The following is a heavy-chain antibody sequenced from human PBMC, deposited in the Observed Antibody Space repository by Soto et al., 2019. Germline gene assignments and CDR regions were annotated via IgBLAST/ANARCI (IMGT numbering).Heavy chain of an antibody. Sequence: GALRLSCAASGFTFSSYWMSWVRQAPGKGLEWVANIKQDGSEKYYVDSVKGRFTISRDNAKNSLYLQMNSLGAEDTAVYYCARDKNCSSTSCYIDDYYYMDVWGKGTTVTVSS. CDR3: ARDKNCSSTSCYIDDYYYMDV. CDR2: IKQDGSEK. J-gene: IGHJ6*03. D-gene: IGHD2-2*02. CDR1: GFTFSSYW. V-gene: IGHV3-7*01.